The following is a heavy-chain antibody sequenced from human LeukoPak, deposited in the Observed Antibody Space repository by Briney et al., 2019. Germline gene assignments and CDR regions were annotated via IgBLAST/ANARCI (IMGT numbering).Heavy chain of an antibody. J-gene: IGHJ5*02. Sequence: PGGSLRLSCAASGFTISNYWMTWVRQAPGKGLEWVSSIKGDGSEKNYVDSVKGRFTISRDNAKNSLYLQMNSLRVEDTALYYCVRQAGVSWGQGTLVTVSS. V-gene: IGHV3-7*01. CDR2: IKGDGSEK. CDR1: GFTISNYW. D-gene: IGHD6-19*01. CDR3: VRQAGVS.